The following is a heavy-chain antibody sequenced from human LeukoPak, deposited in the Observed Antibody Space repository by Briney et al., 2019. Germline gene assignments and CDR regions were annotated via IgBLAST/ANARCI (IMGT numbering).Heavy chain of an antibody. CDR3: AKPGRGDYVWGSYRQVQVDY. CDR2: ISGSGGST. Sequence: GGSLRLSCAASGFTFSSYAMSWVRQAPGKELEWVSAISGSGGSTYYADSVKGRFTISRDNSKNTLYLQMNSLRAEDTAVYYCAKPGRGDYVWGSYRQVQVDYWGQGTLVTVSS. CDR1: GFTFSSYA. D-gene: IGHD3-16*02. V-gene: IGHV3-23*01. J-gene: IGHJ4*02.